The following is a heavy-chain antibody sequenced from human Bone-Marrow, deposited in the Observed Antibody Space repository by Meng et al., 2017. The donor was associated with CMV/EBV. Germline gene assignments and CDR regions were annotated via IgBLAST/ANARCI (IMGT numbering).Heavy chain of an antibody. CDR1: GGSFSDYF. Sequence: SETLSLTCAVYGGSFSDYFWSWIRQPPGKGLVWIGEIDHSESTNYNPSLKSRVTISVDTSKNQFSLELSSVTAADTAVYYCAREYSSGHSPIDSWGQGTLVTVSS. CDR3: AREYSSGHSPIDS. CDR2: IDHSEST. V-gene: IGHV4-34*01. J-gene: IGHJ4*02. D-gene: IGHD5-18*01.